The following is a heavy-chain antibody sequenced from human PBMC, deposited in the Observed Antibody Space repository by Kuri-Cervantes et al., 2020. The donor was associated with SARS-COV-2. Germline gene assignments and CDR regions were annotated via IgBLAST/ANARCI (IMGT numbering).Heavy chain of an antibody. V-gene: IGHV3-20*04. CDR3: ARLHPAGLWVLWDAFEI. D-gene: IGHD2-21*01. Sequence: GGSLRLSCPASGFTFSSHSMRWVRQAPGKGLEWVSGISWNSGSIGYADSVKGRFTISRDNAKNSLYLQMNRLRAEDPAVYYCARLHPAGLWVLWDAFEIWGQGTVVTVSS. CDR2: ISWNSGSI. J-gene: IGHJ3*02. CDR1: GFTFSSHS.